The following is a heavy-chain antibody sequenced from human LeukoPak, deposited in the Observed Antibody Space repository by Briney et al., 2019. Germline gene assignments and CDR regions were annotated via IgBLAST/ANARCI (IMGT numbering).Heavy chain of an antibody. CDR3: AKDGNTVTIFDY. Sequence: GGSLRLSRAASAFTFRSYAMSWVRQAGGKGLEWVSAISGSGGSTYYADSVKGRFTISRDNSKNTLYLQMNSLRAEDTAVYYCAKDGNTVTIFDYWGRGTLVTVSS. CDR1: AFTFRSYA. CDR2: ISGSGGST. V-gene: IGHV3-23*01. J-gene: IGHJ4*02. D-gene: IGHD4-17*01.